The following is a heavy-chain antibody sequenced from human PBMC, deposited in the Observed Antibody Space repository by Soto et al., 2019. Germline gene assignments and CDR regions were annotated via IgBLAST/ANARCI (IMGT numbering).Heavy chain of an antibody. CDR3: ATAGFFDILTGYQGTYFDY. CDR2: FDPEDGET. CDR1: GYTLTELS. Sequence: ASVKVSCKVSGYTLTELSMHWVRQAPGKGLEWMGGFDPEDGETIYAQKFQGRATMTEDTSTDTAYMELSSLRSEDTAVYYCATAGFFDILTGYQGTYFDYWGQGTLVTVSS. J-gene: IGHJ4*02. D-gene: IGHD3-9*01. V-gene: IGHV1-24*01.